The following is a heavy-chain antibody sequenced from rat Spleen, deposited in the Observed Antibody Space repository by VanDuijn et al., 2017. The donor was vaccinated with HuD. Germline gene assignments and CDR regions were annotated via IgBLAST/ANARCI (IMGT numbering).Heavy chain of an antibody. CDR3: ARHYGGYSEYVMDA. Sequence: EVQLVETGGGLVQPGRSLKLSCVASGFTFSSFWMYWIRQAPGKGLEWVSSINTDGGGTYYPDSVKGRFTISRDNAKSTLYLQMDSLRSEDTATYYCARHYGGYSEYVMDAWGQGASVTVSS. D-gene: IGHD1-11*01. J-gene: IGHJ4*01. CDR1: GFTFSSFW. V-gene: IGHV5-58*01. CDR2: INTDGGGT.